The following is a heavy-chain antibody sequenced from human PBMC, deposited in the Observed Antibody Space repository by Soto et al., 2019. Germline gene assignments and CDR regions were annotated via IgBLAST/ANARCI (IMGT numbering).Heavy chain of an antibody. J-gene: IGHJ6*02. V-gene: IGHV4-34*01. CDR3: AREDSYGWSGESLDV. Sequence: SETLSLTCAVVGDSLRGQSWNWIRQSPGKGLEWIGELDQSGGTNYNPSLESRAIISDDTSKNQFSLTLTSVTAADTAVYYCAREDSYGWSGESLDVWGQGPTVTVSS. CDR2: LDQSGGT. CDR1: GDSLRGQS. D-gene: IGHD6-19*01.